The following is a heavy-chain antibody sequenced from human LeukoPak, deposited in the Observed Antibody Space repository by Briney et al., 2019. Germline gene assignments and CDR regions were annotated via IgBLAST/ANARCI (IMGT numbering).Heavy chain of an antibody. CDR2: IYSGGST. CDR1: GFTVSSNY. CDR3: AREVSGSYAAANWFDP. V-gene: IGHV3-53*01. J-gene: IGHJ5*02. D-gene: IGHD1-26*01. Sequence: GGSLRLSCAASGFTVSSNYRSWVRQAPGKGLEWVSVIYSGGSTYYADSVKGRFTISRDNSKNTLYLQMNSLRAEDTAVYYCAREVSGSYAAANWFDPWGQGTLVTVSS.